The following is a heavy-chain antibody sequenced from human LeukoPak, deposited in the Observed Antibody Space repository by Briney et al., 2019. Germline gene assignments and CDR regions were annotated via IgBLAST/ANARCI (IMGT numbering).Heavy chain of an antibody. CDR1: GYTFTSYG. D-gene: IGHD3-22*01. J-gene: IGHJ5*02. CDR3: ARDSEWNTYYYDSSGPKGNWFDP. CDR2: ISAYNGNT. Sequence: AASVKVSCKASGYTFTSYGISWVRQAPGQGLEWMGWISAYNGNTNYAQKLQGRVTMTTDTSTSTAYMELRSLRSDDTAVYYCARDSEWNTYYYDSSGPKGNWFDPWGQGTLVTVSS. V-gene: IGHV1-18*01.